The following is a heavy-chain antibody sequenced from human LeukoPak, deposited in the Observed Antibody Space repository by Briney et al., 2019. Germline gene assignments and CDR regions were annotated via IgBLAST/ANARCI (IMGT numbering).Heavy chain of an antibody. J-gene: IGHJ4*02. D-gene: IGHD2-8*01. CDR2: IILIFGTA. V-gene: IGHV1-69*13. CDR3: ARGYCTNGVCYNIAVADFDY. CDR1: GGTFSSYA. Sequence: ASVKVSCKASGGTFSSYAISWVRQAPGQGLEWMGGIILIFGTANYAQKFQGRVTITADESTSTAYMELSSLRSEDTAVYYCARGYCTNGVCYNIAVADFDYWGQGTLVTVSS.